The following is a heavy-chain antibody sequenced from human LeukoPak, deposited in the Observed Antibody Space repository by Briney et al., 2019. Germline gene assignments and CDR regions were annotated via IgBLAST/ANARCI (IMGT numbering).Heavy chain of an antibody. CDR2: IYSGGST. Sequence: PGESLRLSCAASGFTVSSKYMSWVRQAPGKGLEWVSVIYSGGSTYYADSVKGRFTISRDNSKNTLYLQMNSLRAEDTAVYYCASCPEHYGVFRRNYFDYWGQGTLVTVSS. V-gene: IGHV3-66*01. CDR1: GFTVSSKY. D-gene: IGHD4-17*01. J-gene: IGHJ4*02. CDR3: ASCPEHYGVFRRNYFDY.